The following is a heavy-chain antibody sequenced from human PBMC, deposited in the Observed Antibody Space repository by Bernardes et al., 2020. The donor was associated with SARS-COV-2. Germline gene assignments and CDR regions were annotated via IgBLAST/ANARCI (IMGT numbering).Heavy chain of an antibody. CDR1: GGSISSSSYY. J-gene: IGHJ4*02. CDR2: IYYSGST. D-gene: IGHD3-3*01. V-gene: IGHV4-39*01. Sequence: TLSLTCTVSGGSISSSSYYWGWIRQPPGKGLEWIGSIYYSGSTYYNPSLKSRVTISVDTSKNQFSLKLSSVTAADTAVYYCARRIQSITIFGVVTDYFDYWGQGTLVTVSS. CDR3: ARRIQSITIFGVVTDYFDY.